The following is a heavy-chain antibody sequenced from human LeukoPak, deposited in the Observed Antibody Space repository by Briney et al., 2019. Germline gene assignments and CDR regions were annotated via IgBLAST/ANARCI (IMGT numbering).Heavy chain of an antibody. CDR3: ASVSRDSSGYYYGY. Sequence: GASVKVSCKASGYTFTSYGISWVRQAPGQGLEWMGWISAYNGNTNYALKLQGRVTMTTDTSTSTAYMELRSLRSDDTAVYYCASVSRDSSGYYYGYWGQGTLVTVSS. V-gene: IGHV1-18*01. CDR2: ISAYNGNT. J-gene: IGHJ4*02. D-gene: IGHD3-22*01. CDR1: GYTFTSYG.